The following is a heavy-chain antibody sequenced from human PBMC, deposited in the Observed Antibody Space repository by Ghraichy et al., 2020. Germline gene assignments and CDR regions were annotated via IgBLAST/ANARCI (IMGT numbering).Heavy chain of an antibody. V-gene: IGHV1-46*03. J-gene: IGHJ5*02. CDR3: AREEVGATPPITSNWFDP. D-gene: IGHD1-26*01. CDR2: INPSGGST. Sequence: ASVKVSCKASGYTFTSYYMHWVRQAPGQGLEWMGIINPSGGSTSYAQKFQGRVTMTRDTSTSTVYMELSSLRSEDTAVYYCAREEVGATPPITSNWFDPWGQGTLVTVSS. CDR1: GYTFTSYY.